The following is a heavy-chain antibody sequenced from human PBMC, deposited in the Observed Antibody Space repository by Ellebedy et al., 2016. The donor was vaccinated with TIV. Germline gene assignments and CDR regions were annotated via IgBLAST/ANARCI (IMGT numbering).Heavy chain of an antibody. CDR2: ISGHNDNT. V-gene: IGHV1-18*01. CDR1: PSIFLNYY. Sequence: ASVKVSCKASPSIFLNYYINWVRQAPGQGLEWMGWISGHNDNTNYAQRFQDRLTMTTDTSTSTAYMGLTSLRSDDTAVYYCAVLATVVNPHFDHWGQGSLVTVSS. J-gene: IGHJ4*02. D-gene: IGHD4-23*01. CDR3: AVLATVVNPHFDH.